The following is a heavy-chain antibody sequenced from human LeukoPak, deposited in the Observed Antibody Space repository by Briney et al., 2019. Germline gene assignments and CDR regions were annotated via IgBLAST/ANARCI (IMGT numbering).Heavy chain of an antibody. D-gene: IGHD2-15*01. CDR3: VREYFGGYDY. CDR1: GFSFSVYY. CDR2: SRNKENRYST. V-gene: IGHV3-72*01. J-gene: IGHJ4*02. Sequence: GGSLRLSCAASGFSFSVYYMAWVRQAPGKGLEWVDLSRNKENRYSTEYGASVKGRVTISRDDSKNLMYLEMKSLKSEDTAVYYCVREYFGGYDYWGQGTLVTVSS.